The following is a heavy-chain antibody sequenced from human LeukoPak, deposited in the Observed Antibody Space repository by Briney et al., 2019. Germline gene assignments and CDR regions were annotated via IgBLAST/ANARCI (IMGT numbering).Heavy chain of an antibody. D-gene: IGHD5-12*01. V-gene: IGHV4-59*08. Sequence: SETLSLICTVSGGSISSYYWSWVRQPPGKGLEWIGFVYYTGSTNYSPSLKSRVTISVDTSKNQFSLKLRSVTAADTAVYYCARVERWGGYDFESDAFDIWGQGTMVTVSS. CDR2: VYYTGST. CDR3: ARVERWGGYDFESDAFDI. CDR1: GGSISSYY. J-gene: IGHJ3*02.